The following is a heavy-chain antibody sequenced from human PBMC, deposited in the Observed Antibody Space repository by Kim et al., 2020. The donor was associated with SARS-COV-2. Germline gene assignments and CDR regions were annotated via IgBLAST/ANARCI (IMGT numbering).Heavy chain of an antibody. V-gene: IGHV7-4-1*02. CDR1: GYTFTNYA. J-gene: IGHJ4*02. D-gene: IGHD3-16*02. CDR2: INTDTGNP. CDR3: ARVIWGTSRYTDY. Sequence: ASVKVSCKSSGYTFTNYAISWVRQAPGQGLEWMGWINTDTGNPTYAQAFTGRFVFSLDTSVSTSYLQISSLKAEDTALYYCARVIWGTSRYTDYWGQETLVTVSS.